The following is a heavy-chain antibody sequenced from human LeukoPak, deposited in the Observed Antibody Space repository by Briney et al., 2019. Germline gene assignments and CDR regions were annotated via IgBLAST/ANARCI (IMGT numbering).Heavy chain of an antibody. CDR2: MNPNSGNT. J-gene: IGHJ5*02. V-gene: IGHV1-8*01. CDR3: ARGPYGSGSYYSVLFDP. CDR1: GYTFTSYD. Sequence: ASVKVSCKASGYTFTSYDINWVRQATGQGLEWMGWMNPNSGNTGYAQKFQGRVTMTRNTSISTAYMELGSLRSEDTAVYYCARGPYGSGSYYSVLFDPWGQGTLVTVSS. D-gene: IGHD3-10*01.